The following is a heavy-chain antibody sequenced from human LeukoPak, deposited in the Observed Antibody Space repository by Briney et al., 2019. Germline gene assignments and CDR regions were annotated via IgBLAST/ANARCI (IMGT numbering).Heavy chain of an antibody. CDR2: IKEDGSEI. Sequence: GGSLRLSCAASAFTFSNYWMSWVRQAPGKGLEWVANIKEDGSEINYVDSVKGRFTISRDNAKNSLYLQMNSLRVEDTAVYYCARDPGSSAFDYWGQGTLVTVSS. CDR3: ARDPGSSAFDY. CDR1: AFTFSNYW. D-gene: IGHD5/OR15-5a*01. J-gene: IGHJ4*02. V-gene: IGHV3-7*01.